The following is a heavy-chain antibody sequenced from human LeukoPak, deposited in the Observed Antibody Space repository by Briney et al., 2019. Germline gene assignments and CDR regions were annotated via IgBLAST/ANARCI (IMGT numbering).Heavy chain of an antibody. V-gene: IGHV1-69*13. CDR2: IIPIFGTA. J-gene: IGHJ4*02. CDR3: AREPHSGSYYGY. CDR1: GYTFTSYY. D-gene: IGHD1-26*01. Sequence: SVKVSCKASGYTFTSYYMHWVRQAPGQGLEWMGGIIPIFGTANYAQKFQGRVTITADESTSTAYMELSSLRSEDTAVYYCAREPHSGSYYGYWGQGALVTVSS.